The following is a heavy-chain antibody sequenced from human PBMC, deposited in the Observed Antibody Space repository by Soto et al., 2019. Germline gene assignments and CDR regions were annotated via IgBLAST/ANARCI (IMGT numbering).Heavy chain of an antibody. CDR1: GGTFSSYT. CDR2: IIPIIGKA. CDR3: AVSGDAVNHGGPTSVY. J-gene: IGHJ4*02. D-gene: IGHD2-21*02. Sequence: QVQLVQSGAEVKKPGSSVKVSCKASGGTFSSYTFIWVRQAPGQGLEWMGRIIPIIGKATSAQNFQGRVTITADKSSITANLVLIGLRSDDTAVDYSAVSGDAVNHGGPTSVYWGQGTLVTVSS. V-gene: IGHV1-69*02.